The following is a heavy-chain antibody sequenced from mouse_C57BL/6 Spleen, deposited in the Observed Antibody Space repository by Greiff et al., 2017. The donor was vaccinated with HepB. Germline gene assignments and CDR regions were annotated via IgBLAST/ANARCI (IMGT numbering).Heavy chain of an antibody. Sequence: EVKLQESGPGLVKPSQSLSLTCSVTGYSITSGYYWNWIRQFPGNKLEWMGYISYDGSNNYNPSLKNRISITRDTSKNQFFLKLNSVTTEDTATYYCASYYGYDDGAWFAYWGQGTLVTVSA. CDR3: ASYYGYDDGAWFAY. CDR2: ISYDGSN. V-gene: IGHV3-6*01. D-gene: IGHD2-2*01. J-gene: IGHJ3*01. CDR1: GYSITSGYY.